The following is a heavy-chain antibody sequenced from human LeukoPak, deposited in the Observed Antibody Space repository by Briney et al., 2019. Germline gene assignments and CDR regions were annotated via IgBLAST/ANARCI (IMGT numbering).Heavy chain of an antibody. Sequence: GGSLRLSCAASGFTFSGSAMHWVRQASGKGLEWVGRIRSKANSYATAYAASVKGRFTISRDDPKNTAYLQMNSLKTEDTAVYYCTSRQPFSIAVADDYWGQGTLVTVSS. D-gene: IGHD6-19*01. J-gene: IGHJ4*02. CDR3: TSRQPFSIAVADDY. CDR1: GFTFSGSA. V-gene: IGHV3-73*01. CDR2: IRSKANSYAT.